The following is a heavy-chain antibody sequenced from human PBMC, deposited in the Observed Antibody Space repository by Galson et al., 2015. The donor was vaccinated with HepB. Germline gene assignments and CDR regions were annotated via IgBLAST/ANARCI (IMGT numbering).Heavy chain of an antibody. CDR1: GFTFSSYG. V-gene: IGHV3-33*01. CDR2: IWYDGSNK. CDR3: ARGGRWLQLSKVTYYFDY. D-gene: IGHD5-24*01. J-gene: IGHJ4*02. Sequence: SLRLSCAASGFTFSSYGMHWVRQAPGKGLEWVAVIWYDGSNKYYADSVKGRFTISRDNSKNTLYLQMNSLRAEDTAVYYCARGGRWLQLSKVTYYFDYWGQGTLVTVSS.